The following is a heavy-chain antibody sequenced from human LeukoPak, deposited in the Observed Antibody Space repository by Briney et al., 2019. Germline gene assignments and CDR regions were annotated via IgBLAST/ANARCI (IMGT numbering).Heavy chain of an antibody. Sequence: SETLSLTCTVSGGSISSSSYYWGWIRQPPGKGLEWIGSIYYSGSTYYNPSLKSRVTISVDTSKNQFSLKLSSVTAADTAVYYCARLVSGVGAFYYYYYMDVWGKGSTVTVSS. J-gene: IGHJ6*03. CDR3: ARLVSGVGAFYYYYYMDV. CDR2: IYYSGST. V-gene: IGHV4-39*01. CDR1: GGSISSSSYY. D-gene: IGHD1-26*01.